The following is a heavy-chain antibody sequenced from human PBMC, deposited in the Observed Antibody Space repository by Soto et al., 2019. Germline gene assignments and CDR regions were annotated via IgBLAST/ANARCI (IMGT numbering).Heavy chain of an antibody. D-gene: IGHD2-2*01. CDR2: ISYDGSNK. CDR1: GFTFSTYG. Sequence: PGGSLRLSCAASGFTFSTYGMHWVRQAPGEGLKWVAVISYDGSNKEYADSVKGRFTISRDNSKNTLYLQMNSLRAEDTAVYYCAKRADCTSTSCYEFDYWGQGSLATVSS. CDR3: AKRADCTSTSCYEFDY. V-gene: IGHV3-30*18. J-gene: IGHJ4*02.